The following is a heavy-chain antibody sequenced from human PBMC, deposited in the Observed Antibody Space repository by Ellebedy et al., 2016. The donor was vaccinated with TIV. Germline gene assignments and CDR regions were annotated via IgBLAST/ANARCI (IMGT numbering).Heavy chain of an antibody. CDR3: ARGFPAAWELAGA. V-gene: IGHV4-34*01. J-gene: IGHJ4*02. CDR1: GAPSGNYF. CDR2: VTHTGGT. Sequence: SETLSLXXAVSGAPSGNYFWSWIRQPPGKGLEWLGEVTHTGGTNYNPSLESRVTMSLDTSENQFSLKLNSVNVADTAVYYCARGFPAAWELAGAWGQGTLVTVSA. D-gene: IGHD6-19*01.